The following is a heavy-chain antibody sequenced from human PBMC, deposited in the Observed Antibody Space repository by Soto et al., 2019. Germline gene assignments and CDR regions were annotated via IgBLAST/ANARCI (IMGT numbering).Heavy chain of an antibody. CDR1: GYTFTSYG. V-gene: IGHV1-18*01. Sequence: ASVKVSCKASGYTFTSYGISWVRQAPGQGLEWMGWISAYNGNTNYAQKLQGRVTMTTDTSTSTAYMELRSLRSDDTAVYYCARPTGYSSSGYGVYYYYYGMDFWGQGTTVTVSS. CDR3: ARPTGYSSSGYGVYYYYYGMDF. D-gene: IGHD6-13*01. J-gene: IGHJ6*02. CDR2: ISAYNGNT.